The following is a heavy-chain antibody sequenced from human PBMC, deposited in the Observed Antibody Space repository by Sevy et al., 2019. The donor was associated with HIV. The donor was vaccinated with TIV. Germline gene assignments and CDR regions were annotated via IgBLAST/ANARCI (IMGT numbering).Heavy chain of an antibody. J-gene: IGHJ4*02. V-gene: IGHV1-2*02. D-gene: IGHD3-10*01. CDR1: GYTFTGYY. CDR3: ARAALWFGAYYFDY. CDR2: INPNSGGT. Sequence: ASVKVSCKASGYTFTGYYMHWVRQAPGQGLEWMGWINPNSGGTNYAQKFQGRVTMTRDTSISTAHMELSRLRSDDTAVYYCARAALWFGAYYFDYWGQGTLVTVSS.